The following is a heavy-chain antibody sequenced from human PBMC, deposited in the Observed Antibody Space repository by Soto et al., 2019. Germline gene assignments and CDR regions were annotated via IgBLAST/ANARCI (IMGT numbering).Heavy chain of an antibody. CDR3: ARVGCSSTSCYVGYYYYYYGMDV. D-gene: IGHD2-2*01. CDR2: IWYDGSNK. Sequence: GGSLRLSCAASGFTFSSYGMHWVRQAPGKGLEWVAVIWYDGSNKYYADSVKGRFTISRDNSKNTLYLQMNSLRAEDTAVYYCARVGCSSTSCYVGYYYYYYGMDVWAQRTTVTVSS. J-gene: IGHJ6*02. CDR1: GFTFSSYG. V-gene: IGHV3-33*01.